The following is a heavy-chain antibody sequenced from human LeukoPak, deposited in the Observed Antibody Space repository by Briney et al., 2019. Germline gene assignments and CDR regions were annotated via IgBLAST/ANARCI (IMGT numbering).Heavy chain of an antibody. CDR2: INANSGGT. J-gene: IGHJ4*02. Sequence: ASVKVSCKASGYTFTSYLISWVRQAPGQGLEWMGWINANSGGTNYAQKFQGRVTMTRDTSISTAYMELSRLRSDDTAVYYCARSSRYDIWTGYPYWGQGTLVTVSP. CDR3: ARSSRYDIWTGYPY. V-gene: IGHV1-2*02. D-gene: IGHD3-9*01. CDR1: GYTFTSYL.